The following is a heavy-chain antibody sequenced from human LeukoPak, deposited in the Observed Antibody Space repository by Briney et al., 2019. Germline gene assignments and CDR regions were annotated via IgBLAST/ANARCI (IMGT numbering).Heavy chain of an antibody. CDR1: GFTFTTYA. CDR3: ARRAYDSSGFDL. CDR2: ISGSGGNT. J-gene: IGHJ2*01. V-gene: IGHV3-23*01. Sequence: GGSLRLSCAASGFTFTTYALNWVRQAPGKGLEWVSAISGSGGNTYYTDPVKGRFAISRDNSKNTLYLQMNSLRAEDTAIYYCARRAYDSSGFDLWGRGTLVTVSS. D-gene: IGHD3-22*01.